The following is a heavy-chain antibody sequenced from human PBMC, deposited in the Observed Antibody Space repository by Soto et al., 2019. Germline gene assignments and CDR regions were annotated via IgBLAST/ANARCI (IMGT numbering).Heavy chain of an antibody. V-gene: IGHV3-23*01. CDR1: GFTFSSNA. J-gene: IGHJ4*02. CDR3: AKQRAGFGSGSDTYYFDY. D-gene: IGHD3-10*01. CDR2: INGSGGTT. Sequence: EVQLLESGGGLVQPGGSLRISCIGSGFTFSSNAMSWVRQAPGKGLEWVSAINGSGGTTYYADSVKGRFAVSRDNSNNTLYLQMNSLRAEDTAVYYCAKQRAGFGSGSDTYYFDYWGQGTLVTVSS.